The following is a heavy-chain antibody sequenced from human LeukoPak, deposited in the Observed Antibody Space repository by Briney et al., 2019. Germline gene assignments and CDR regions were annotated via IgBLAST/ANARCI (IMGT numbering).Heavy chain of an antibody. Sequence: GASVKVSCKASGYTFTGYCMHWVRQAPGQGLEWMGWINPNSGGTNYAQKFQGRVTMTRDTSISTAYMELSRLRSDDTAVYYCARDNYGSGSYYYYNWFDPWGQGTLVTVSS. CDR1: GYTFTGYC. CDR3: ARDNYGSGSYYYYNWFDP. J-gene: IGHJ5*02. CDR2: INPNSGGT. V-gene: IGHV1-2*02. D-gene: IGHD3-10*01.